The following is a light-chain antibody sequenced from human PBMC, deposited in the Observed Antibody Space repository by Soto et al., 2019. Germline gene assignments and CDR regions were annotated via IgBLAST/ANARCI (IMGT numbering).Light chain of an antibody. CDR2: GAS. J-gene: IGKJ1*01. V-gene: IGKV3-20*01. CDR3: QQYGSSPAT. Sequence: IVLTQSKSTLSFSPWERASPSCRASQSVSSSYLAWYQQKPGQAPRLLIYGASSRATGIPDRFTGSGSGTDFTLSVSRLEPEDFAVYFCQQYGSSPATFGQVTNVDI. CDR1: QSVSSSY.